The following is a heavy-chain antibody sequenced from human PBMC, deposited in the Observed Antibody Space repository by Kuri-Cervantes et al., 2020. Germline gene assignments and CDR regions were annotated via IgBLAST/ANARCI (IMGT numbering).Heavy chain of an antibody. Sequence: ASVKVSCKASGYTFTSYYMHWVRQAPGQGLEWMGWMNPNSGNTGYAQKFQGRVTMTRNTSISTAYMELSSLRSEDTAVYYCARDQQLVWVAFDIWGQGTMVTVSS. D-gene: IGHD6-13*01. CDR1: GYTFTSYY. V-gene: IGHV1-8*02. CDR2: MNPNSGNT. CDR3: ARDQQLVWVAFDI. J-gene: IGHJ3*02.